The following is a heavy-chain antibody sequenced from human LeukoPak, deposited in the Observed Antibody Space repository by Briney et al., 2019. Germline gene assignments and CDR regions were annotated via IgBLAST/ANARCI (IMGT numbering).Heavy chain of an antibody. V-gene: IGHV4-61*01. D-gene: IGHD6-19*01. CDR2: IYYSGST. Sequence: SETLSLTCTVSGGSISSSSYYWSWIRQPPGKGLEWIGYIYYSGSTNYNPSLKSRVTISVDTSKNQFSLKLSSVTAADTAVYYCARWVAVAGTRAFDIWGQGTMVTVSS. CDR3: ARWVAVAGTRAFDI. CDR1: GGSISSSSYY. J-gene: IGHJ3*02.